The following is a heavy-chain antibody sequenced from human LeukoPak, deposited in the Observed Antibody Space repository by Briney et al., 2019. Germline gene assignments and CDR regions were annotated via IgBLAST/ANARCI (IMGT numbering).Heavy chain of an antibody. CDR1: GFTVSRKY. J-gene: IGHJ4*02. Sequence: GGSLRLSCAASGFTVSRKYMTWVRQAPGKGLEWVSVIYSGGTASYADSVKGRSTISRDNSKNILYLQMNSLRAEDTAVYYCARSPYLDYWGQGTLVTVSS. CDR2: IYSGGTA. V-gene: IGHV3-53*01. CDR3: ARSPYLDY.